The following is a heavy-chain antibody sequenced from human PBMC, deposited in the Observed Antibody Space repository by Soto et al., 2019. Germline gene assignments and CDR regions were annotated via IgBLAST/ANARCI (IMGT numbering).Heavy chain of an antibody. V-gene: IGHV3-23*01. CDR3: AKGRYRDLTGYYFDW. CDR1: GFMFSDYA. J-gene: IGHJ4*02. D-gene: IGHD3-9*01. CDR2: LSGRSDST. Sequence: EVQLLESGGGLVQPGGSLRLSCVASGFMFSDYAMSWVRQAPGRGLEWVSTLSGRSDSTYSADSVKGRFIISRDNSRNTLFLQMNSLRADDTAVYYCAKGRYRDLTGYYFDWWGQGTLVSVSS.